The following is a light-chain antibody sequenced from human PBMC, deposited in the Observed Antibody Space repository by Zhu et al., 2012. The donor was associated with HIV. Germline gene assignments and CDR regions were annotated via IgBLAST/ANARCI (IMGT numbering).Light chain of an antibody. CDR3: QQYGSSPWT. Sequence: EIVLTQSPGTLSLSPGERATLSCRASQTVSRNYLAWYQQKPGQAPRLLIYGASRRVTGIPDRFSGSVSGTDFTLTISRLEPEDFAVYYCQQYGSSPWTFGPGTKVDIE. CDR2: GAS. J-gene: IGKJ1*01. CDR1: QTVSRNY. V-gene: IGKV3-20*01.